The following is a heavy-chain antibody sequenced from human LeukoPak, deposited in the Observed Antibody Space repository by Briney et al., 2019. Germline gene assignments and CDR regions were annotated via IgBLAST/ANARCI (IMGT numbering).Heavy chain of an antibody. J-gene: IGHJ3*02. CDR1: GFTFSDYW. V-gene: IGHV3-74*01. Sequence: GGSLRFSCAASGFTFSDYWWHWVRHAPGKGRVWVSRIDLAGEYTTYADSVKGRFTISRDNAKNTLYLQMNSLRAEDTAVYYCASGNSHAFDIWGQGTMVTVSS. CDR2: IDLAGEYT. CDR3: ASGNSHAFDI.